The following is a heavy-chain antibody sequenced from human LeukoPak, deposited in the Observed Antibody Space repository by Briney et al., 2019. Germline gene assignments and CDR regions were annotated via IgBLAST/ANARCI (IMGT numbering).Heavy chain of an antibody. J-gene: IGHJ4*02. Sequence: SETLSLTCAVYGASISARYWGWIRQSPGKGLEWIGYTYYSGRPTYNPSLKSRVTISLDTSKNQFSLRVNSVTAADTAIYYCARHHGHQFSDSWYLLGSFDYWGRGILVAVSS. CDR3: ARHHGHQFSDSWYLLGSFDY. CDR2: TYYSGRP. D-gene: IGHD6-13*01. V-gene: IGHV4-59*08. CDR1: GASISARY.